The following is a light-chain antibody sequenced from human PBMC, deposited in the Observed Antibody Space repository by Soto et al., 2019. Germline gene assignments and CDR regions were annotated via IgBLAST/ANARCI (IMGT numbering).Light chain of an antibody. CDR1: ETVRTNY. J-gene: IGKJ1*01. V-gene: IGKV3D-20*02. CDR2: DAS. CDR3: QQRNYWPT. Sequence: VLTQPPCTLSLSPGERPTLSCGASETVRTNYLAWYQQKPGQAPRLLIYDASSRATGIPDRFSGGGSGTDFTLTISRLEPEDFAVYYCQQRNYWPTFGQGTKV.